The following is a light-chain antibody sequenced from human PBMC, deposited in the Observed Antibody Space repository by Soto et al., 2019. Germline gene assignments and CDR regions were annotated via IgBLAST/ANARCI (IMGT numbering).Light chain of an antibody. V-gene: IGKV1-39*01. CDR1: QSISSY. J-gene: IGKJ5*01. CDR3: QQSYSTPIA. Sequence: DFQMTQSASSLSASVGDRVTITCRASQSISSYLNWYQQKPGKAPKLLIYAASSLQSVVPSRLRGSGSGTDFTLTISSLQPEDFATYYCQQSYSTPIAFGQGTRLEI. CDR2: AAS.